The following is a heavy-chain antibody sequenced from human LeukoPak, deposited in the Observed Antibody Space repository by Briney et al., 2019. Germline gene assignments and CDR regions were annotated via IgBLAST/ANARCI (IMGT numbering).Heavy chain of an antibody. J-gene: IGHJ4*02. Sequence: PSQTLSLTCTVSGGSISSGSYYWSWIRQPAGKGLEWIGRIYTSGSTNYNPSLKGRVTISVDTSKNQFSLKLSSVTAADTAVYYCARVDRYKYYFDYWGQGTLVTVSS. CDR1: GGSISSGSYY. CDR2: IYTSGST. CDR3: ARVDRYKYYFDY. D-gene: IGHD5-24*01. V-gene: IGHV4-61*02.